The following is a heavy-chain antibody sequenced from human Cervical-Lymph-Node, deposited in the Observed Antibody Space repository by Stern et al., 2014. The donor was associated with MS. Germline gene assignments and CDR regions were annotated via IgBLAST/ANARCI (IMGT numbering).Heavy chain of an antibody. CDR1: GGSISRGGYH. CDR2: IYYSGST. V-gene: IGHV4-31*03. CDR3: ASSYSSGWYEY. D-gene: IGHD6-19*01. J-gene: IGHJ4*02. Sequence: QVQLQESGPGLVKPSQTLSITCTVSGGSISRGGYHWSWIRQHPGKGLEWIGYIYYSGSTYYNPSLKSRVTISVDTSKNQFSLKLSSVTAADTAVYYCASSYSSGWYEYWGQGTLVTVSS.